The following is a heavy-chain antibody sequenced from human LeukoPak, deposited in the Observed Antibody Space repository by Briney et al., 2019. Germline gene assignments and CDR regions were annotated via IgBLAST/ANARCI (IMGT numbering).Heavy chain of an antibody. CDR3: GRDIHCSGGSCYPNDAFDI. V-gene: IGHV4-34*01. Sequence: PSETLSLTCGVYGGSLRPFYWSWIRQPPGKGLEWIGEIGHTGNTNYSPSLKSRVTISIDTSRNQFSLKLTSVSAADTAVYYCGRDIHCSGGSCYPNDAFDIWGQGTMVTVSS. CDR2: IGHTGNT. D-gene: IGHD2-15*01. CDR1: GGSLRPFY. J-gene: IGHJ3*02.